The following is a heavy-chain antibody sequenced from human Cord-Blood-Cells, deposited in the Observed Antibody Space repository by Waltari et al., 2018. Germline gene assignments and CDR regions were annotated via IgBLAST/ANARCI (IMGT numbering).Heavy chain of an antibody. CDR1: GFTFSSYS. CDR3: ARASRGDYFDY. J-gene: IGHJ4*02. V-gene: IGHV3-21*01. D-gene: IGHD4-17*01. Sequence: EVQLVESGGGLVKPGGSLRLSCAASGFTFSSYSMNWVRQAPGKGLEWGASIRSSSSYIYYADSVKGRFTISRDNAKNSLYLQMNSLRAEDTAVYYCARASRGDYFDYWGQGTLVTVSS. CDR2: IRSSSSYI.